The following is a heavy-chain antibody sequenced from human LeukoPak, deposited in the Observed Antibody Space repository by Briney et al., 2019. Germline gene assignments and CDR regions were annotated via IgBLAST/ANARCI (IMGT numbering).Heavy chain of an antibody. CDR1: GFTVSSNY. V-gene: IGHV3-53*01. CDR3: ALPRYGSGSYTDY. D-gene: IGHD3-10*01. CDR2: IYSGGST. Sequence: GGSLRLSCAASGFTVSSNYMSWVRQAPGKGLEWVSVIYSGGSTYYADSVKGRFTISRDNSKNTLYLQMNSLRAGDTAVYYCALPRYGSGSYTDYWGQGTLVTVSS. J-gene: IGHJ4*02.